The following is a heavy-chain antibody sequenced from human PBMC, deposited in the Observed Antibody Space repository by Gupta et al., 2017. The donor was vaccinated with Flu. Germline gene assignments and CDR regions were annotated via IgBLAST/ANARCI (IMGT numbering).Heavy chain of an antibody. Sequence: QVQLQQWGAGLLKPSETLSLTCVVYGGSFSGDYWSWIRQPPGKGLEWIGDISYGGITNINPSLKSRVTISVDMSKNQFSLKLTSVTAADTAVYYCARGQMVRGVRCCGMDVWGQGTTVTVS. CDR3: ARGQMVRGVRCCGMDV. CDR2: ISYGGIT. V-gene: IGHV4-34*01. D-gene: IGHD3-10*01. J-gene: IGHJ6*02. CDR1: GGSFSGDY.